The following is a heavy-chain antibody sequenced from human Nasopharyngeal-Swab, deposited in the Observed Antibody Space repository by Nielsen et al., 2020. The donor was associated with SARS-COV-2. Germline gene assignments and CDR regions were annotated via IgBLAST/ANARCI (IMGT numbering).Heavy chain of an antibody. CDR3: VRPEGVATSFKYYFQYGMDV. V-gene: IGHV5-51*01. J-gene: IGHJ6*02. CDR2: IYPRDSDT. Sequence: GESLKISWQGSGYSFTRYWIAWVRQIPGKGLEWMGIIYPRDSDTRYSPSFQGQLTISADKSISTAYLQWSSLKASDTAMYYCVRPEGVATSFKYYFQYGMDVWCQVTMVTVPS. CDR1: GYSFTRYW. D-gene: IGHD5-12*01.